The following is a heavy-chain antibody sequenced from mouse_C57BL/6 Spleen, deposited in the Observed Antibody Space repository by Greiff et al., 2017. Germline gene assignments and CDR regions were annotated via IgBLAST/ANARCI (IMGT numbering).Heavy chain of an antibody. CDR3: ARMENYYGSSYGYFDV. CDR1: GFSLTSYG. CDR2: IWSGGST. Sequence: VQLVESGPGLVQPSQSLSITCTVSGFSLTSYGVHWVRQSPGKGLEWLGVIWSGGSTDYNAAFISRLSISKDNSKSQVFFKMNSLQADDTAIYYCARMENYYGSSYGYFDVWGTGTTVTVSS. V-gene: IGHV2-2*01. J-gene: IGHJ1*03. D-gene: IGHD1-1*01.